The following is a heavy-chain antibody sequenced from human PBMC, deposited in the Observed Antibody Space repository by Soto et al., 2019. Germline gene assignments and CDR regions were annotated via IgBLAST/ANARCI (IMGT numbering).Heavy chain of an antibody. D-gene: IGHD2-15*01. V-gene: IGHV3-23*01. Sequence: PGGSLRLSCAASGFTFSSYAMSWVRQAPGKGLEWVSAISGSGGGTYYADSVKGRFTISRDNSKNTLYLQMNSLRAEDTAVYYCAKDHVCGSCYPYYYGMDVWGQGTTVTVSS. CDR3: AKDHVCGSCYPYYYGMDV. J-gene: IGHJ6*02. CDR1: GFTFSSYA. CDR2: ISGSGGGT.